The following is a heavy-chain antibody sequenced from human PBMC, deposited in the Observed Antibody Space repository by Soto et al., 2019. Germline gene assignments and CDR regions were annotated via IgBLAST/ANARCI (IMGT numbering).Heavy chain of an antibody. V-gene: IGHV3-74*01. J-gene: IGHJ4*02. CDR1: GLDFSDTW. Sequence: GGSLRLSCAASGLDFSDTWMHWVRQPPGKGLVWVSYINSDGSTTTYADSVKGRFTISRDNAKNAVFLQMNSLRAEDTAVYYCARDWSYSYASWGRGTLVTVSS. D-gene: IGHD5-18*01. CDR2: INSDGSTT. CDR3: ARDWSYSYAS.